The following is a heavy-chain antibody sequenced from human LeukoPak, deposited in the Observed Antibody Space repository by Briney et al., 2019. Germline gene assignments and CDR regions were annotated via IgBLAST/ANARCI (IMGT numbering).Heavy chain of an antibody. J-gene: IGHJ4*02. CDR1: GFTFSSYW. D-gene: IGHD6-19*01. CDR3: ARDLGSYSSGWYMGFDY. Sequence: GGFLRLSCAASGFTFSSYWMSWVRQAPGKGLEWVSYISGTSNTIYYADSVKGRFTISRDNAKNSLYLQVNSLRAEDTAIYYCARDLGSYSSGWYMGFDYWGQGTLVTVSS. CDR2: ISGTSNTI. V-gene: IGHV3-48*01.